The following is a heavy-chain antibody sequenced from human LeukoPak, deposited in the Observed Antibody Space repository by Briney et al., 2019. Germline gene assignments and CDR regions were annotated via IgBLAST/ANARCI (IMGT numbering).Heavy chain of an antibody. J-gene: IGHJ3*02. V-gene: IGHV3-48*04. CDR3: ARESGFGELFPDAFDM. Sequence: GGSLRLSCAASGFTFSSYSMNWVRQAPGKGLEWVSYISSSSSTIYYADSVKGRFTISRDDAKNSLYLQMNSLRAEDTAVYYCARESGFGELFPDAFDMWGQGTKVTVAP. CDR1: GFTFSSYS. CDR2: ISSSSSTI. D-gene: IGHD3-10*01.